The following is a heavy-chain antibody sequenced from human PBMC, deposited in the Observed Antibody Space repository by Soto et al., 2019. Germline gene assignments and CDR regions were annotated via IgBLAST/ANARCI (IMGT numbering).Heavy chain of an antibody. J-gene: IGHJ5*02. D-gene: IGHD3-16*01. CDR3: GRGLKKRYAGSRWFDP. Sequence: SETLSLTCAVYGGSFSGYYWSWIRQPPGKGLEWIGEINHSGSTNYNPSLKSRVTISVDTSNNQFSLKLSSVTAADTAVYYCGRGLKKRYAGSRWFDPWGQGTLVTVSS. V-gene: IGHV4-34*01. CDR2: INHSGST. CDR1: GGSFSGYY.